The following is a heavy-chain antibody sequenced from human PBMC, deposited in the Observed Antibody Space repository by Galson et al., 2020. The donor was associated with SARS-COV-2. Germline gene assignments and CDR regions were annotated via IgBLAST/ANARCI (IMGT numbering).Heavy chain of an antibody. J-gene: IGHJ5*02. V-gene: IGHV1-24*01. CDR2: FDPEDGET. CDR1: GYTLTELS. CDR3: ATGGGAYYYGSGSANWFDP. D-gene: IGHD3-10*01. Sequence: ASVKVSCKVSGYTLTELSMHWVRQAPGKGLEWMGGFDPEDGETIYAQKFQGRVTMTEDTSTDTAYMELSSLRSEDTAVYYCATGGGAYYYGSGSANWFDPWGQGTLGTVSS.